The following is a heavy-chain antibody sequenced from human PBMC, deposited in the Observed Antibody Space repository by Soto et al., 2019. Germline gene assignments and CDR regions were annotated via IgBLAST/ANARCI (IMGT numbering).Heavy chain of an antibody. CDR3: ARALDSSAYYYDSSGYYGYYFDY. CDR1: GGSISSGDYY. CDR2: IYYSGST. Sequence: QVQLQESGPGLVKPSQTLSLTCTVSGGSISSGDYYWSWIRQPPGKGREWIGYIYYSGSTYYNPSLKSRVNISVHTSQNPFSLKLSSVTDADTAVYYCARALDSSAYYYDSSGYYGYYFDYWGQGTLVTVSS. D-gene: IGHD3-22*01. V-gene: IGHV4-30-4*01. J-gene: IGHJ4*02.